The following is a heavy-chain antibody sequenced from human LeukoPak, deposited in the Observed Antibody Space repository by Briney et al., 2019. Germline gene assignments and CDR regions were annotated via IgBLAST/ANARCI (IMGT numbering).Heavy chain of an antibody. V-gene: IGHV3-23*01. CDR2: ISDTGIST. J-gene: IGHJ6*02. CDR3: AKDLTPGLRYYYYYGMDV. Sequence: PGGSLRLSCVASGFTLSSYAVRWVRQTPGKGLQWVSGISDTGISTKYADSVKGRFIISRDNSKNTLYLQMNSLRAEDTAVYYCAKDLTPGLRYYYYYGMDVWGQGTTVTVSS. D-gene: IGHD4/OR15-4a*01. CDR1: GFTLSSYA.